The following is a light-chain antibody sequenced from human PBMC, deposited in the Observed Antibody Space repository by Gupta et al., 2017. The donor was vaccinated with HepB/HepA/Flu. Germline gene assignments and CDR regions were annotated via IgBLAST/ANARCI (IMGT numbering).Light chain of an antibody. Sequence: ESVLTQYPVTLPLSPGERATLSCRASQSVSSTYLAWYQQKPGQAPRLLIYDASARATGIPDRFSGSGSGTDFTLTISSLEPEDFAVYCCQQDRKSPSTFGQGTHLEIK. J-gene: IGKJ2*02. V-gene: IGKV3-20*01. CDR3: QQDRKSPST. CDR2: DAS. CDR1: QSVSSTY.